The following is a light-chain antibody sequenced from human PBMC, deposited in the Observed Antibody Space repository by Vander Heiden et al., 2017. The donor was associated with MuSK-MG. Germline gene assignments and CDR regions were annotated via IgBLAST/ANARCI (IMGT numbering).Light chain of an antibody. Sequence: ALTQPASVSGSPGQSITISCTGTSRDVGCYDSVSWYQQHPGKPPKLIFYDVTNRPSGVSDRFSGSKSGNTASLTISGLQAEDEADYYCSSYTGRGAYVLFGGGTKLTVL. CDR3: SSYTGRGAYVL. CDR2: DVT. V-gene: IGLV2-14*03. CDR1: SRDVGCYDS. J-gene: IGLJ2*01.